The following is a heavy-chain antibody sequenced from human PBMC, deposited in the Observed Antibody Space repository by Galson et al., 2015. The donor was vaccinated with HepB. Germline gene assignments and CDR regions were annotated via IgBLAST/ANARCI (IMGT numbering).Heavy chain of an antibody. CDR3: ARGFCSRTSCYAGHDWYFDL. CDR2: ISFDGSNK. CDR1: GFTFSSYP. D-gene: IGHD2-2*01. J-gene: IGHJ2*01. Sequence: SLRLSCAASGFTFSSYPMHWVRQAPGKGLEWVALISFDGSNKFYADSVKGRFTISRDISRNTLYLQMNSQRAEDTAVYYCARGFCSRTSCYAGHDWYFDLWGRGTLVTVSS. V-gene: IGHV3-30-3*01.